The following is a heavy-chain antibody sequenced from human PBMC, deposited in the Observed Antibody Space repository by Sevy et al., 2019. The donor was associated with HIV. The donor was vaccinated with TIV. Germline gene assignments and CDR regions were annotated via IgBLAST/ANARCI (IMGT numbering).Heavy chain of an antibody. Sequence: GGSLRLSCAASGFTFSNAWMSWVRQAPGKGLEWVGRIKSKTDGGTTDYAAPVEGRFTISREVSKNTLYLQMNSLKTEDTAVDYCTTDYDYIWGSYRYPENYFDYWGQGTLVTVSS. D-gene: IGHD3-16*02. CDR2: IKSKTDGGTT. CDR3: TTDYDYIWGSYRYPENYFDY. J-gene: IGHJ4*02. CDR1: GFTFSNAW. V-gene: IGHV3-15*01.